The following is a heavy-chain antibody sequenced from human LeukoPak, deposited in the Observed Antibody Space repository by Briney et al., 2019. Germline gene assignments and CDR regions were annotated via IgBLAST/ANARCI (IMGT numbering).Heavy chain of an antibody. V-gene: IGHV1-18*01. Sequence: GASVKVSCKASGYTFTSYGISWVRQAPGQGLEWMGWISAYNGNTNYAQELQGRVTMTTDTSTSTAYMELRSLRSDDTAVYYCARSSGYDFHYGMDVWGQGTTVTVSS. CDR2: ISAYNGNT. J-gene: IGHJ6*02. D-gene: IGHD5-12*01. CDR1: GYTFTSYG. CDR3: ARSSGYDFHYGMDV.